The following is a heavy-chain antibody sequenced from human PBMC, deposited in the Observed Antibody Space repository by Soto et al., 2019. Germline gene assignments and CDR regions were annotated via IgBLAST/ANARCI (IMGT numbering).Heavy chain of an antibody. D-gene: IGHD3-3*01. Sequence: EVQVVESGGGLIQPGGSLRLSCAASGFTVSSDYMSWVRQAPGKGLEWVSVIYSGGSTYYADSVKGRFTISRDNSKNTRYLQMNGLRAEDTAVYYCGRATATIFGVVKSGSSRYGMDVWGQGTTVTVSS. CDR3: GRATATIFGVVKSGSSRYGMDV. V-gene: IGHV3-53*01. J-gene: IGHJ6*02. CDR1: GFTVSSDY. CDR2: IYSGGST.